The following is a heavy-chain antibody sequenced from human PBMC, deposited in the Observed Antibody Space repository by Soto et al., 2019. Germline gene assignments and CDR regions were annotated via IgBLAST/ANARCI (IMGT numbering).Heavy chain of an antibody. CDR3: AREGCSGGSCYFDY. CDR1: GFTFSSYW. CDR2: IKQDGSEK. V-gene: IGHV3-7*01. Sequence: LSLTCAASGFTFSSYWMSWVRQAPGKGLEWVANIKQDGSEKYYVDSVKGRFTISRDNAKNSLYLQMNSLRAEDTAVYYCAREGCSGGSCYFDYWGQGTLVTVSS. D-gene: IGHD2-15*01. J-gene: IGHJ4*02.